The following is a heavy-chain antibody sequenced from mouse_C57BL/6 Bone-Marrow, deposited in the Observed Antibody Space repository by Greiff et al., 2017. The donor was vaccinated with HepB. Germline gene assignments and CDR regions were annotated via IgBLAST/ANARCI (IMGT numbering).Heavy chain of an antibody. CDR2: INPSTGGT. CDR3: APGFDY. Sequence: EVQLQQSGPELVKPGASVKISCKASGYSFTGYYMNWVKQSPEKSLEWIGEINPSTGGTTYNQKFEAKATLTVDKSSSTAYMQLKSLTSEDSAVYYCAPGFDYWGQGTTLTVSS. CDR1: GYSFTGYY. V-gene: IGHV1-42*01. J-gene: IGHJ2*01.